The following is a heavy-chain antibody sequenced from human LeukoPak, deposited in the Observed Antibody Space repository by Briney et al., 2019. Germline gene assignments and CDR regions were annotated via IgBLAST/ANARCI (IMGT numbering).Heavy chain of an antibody. V-gene: IGHV4-39*01. CDR3: ARALGYCSGGSCMRGYNWFDP. CDR2: IYYSGST. D-gene: IGHD2-15*01. Sequence: SETLSLTCTVSGGSISSSYYYWGWIRQPPGKGLEWIGSIYYSGSTYYNPSLKSRVTISVDTSKNQFSLKLSFVTTADTAVYYCARALGYCSGGSCMRGYNWFDPWGQGTLVTVPS. CDR1: GGSISSSYYY. J-gene: IGHJ5*02.